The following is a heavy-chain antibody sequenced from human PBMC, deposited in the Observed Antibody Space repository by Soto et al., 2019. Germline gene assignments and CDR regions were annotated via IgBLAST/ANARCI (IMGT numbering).Heavy chain of an antibody. CDR1: GYTFTGYY. J-gene: IGHJ4*02. D-gene: IGHD3-22*01. Sequence: ASVKVSCKASGYTFTGYYMHWVRQAPGQGLEWMGWINPNSGGTNYAQKFQGWVTMTRDTSISTAYMELSRLRSDDTAVYYCASFTFYYDSSGYPPNALGFDYWGQGPLVTVSS. CDR3: ASFTFYYDSSGYPPNALGFDY. CDR2: INPNSGGT. V-gene: IGHV1-2*04.